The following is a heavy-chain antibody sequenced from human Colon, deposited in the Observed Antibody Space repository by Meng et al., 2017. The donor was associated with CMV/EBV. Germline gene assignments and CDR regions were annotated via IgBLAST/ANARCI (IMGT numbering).Heavy chain of an antibody. Sequence: QVQLQESGPGLVKPSEPLSLTCTVSGGSISSFYWSWIRQPAGKGLEWIGRIYSSGSTNYNPSLKSRVTMSVDTSKNQFSLKLNSVTAADTAVYYCARSGRSTGPLTWWGQGTLGTVSS. CDR1: GGSISSFY. J-gene: IGHJ4*02. CDR2: IYSSGST. CDR3: ARSGRSTGPLTW. V-gene: IGHV4-4*07. D-gene: IGHD2-8*02.